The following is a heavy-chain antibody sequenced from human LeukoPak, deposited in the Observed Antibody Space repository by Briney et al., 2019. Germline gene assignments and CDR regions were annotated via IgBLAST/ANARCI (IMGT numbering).Heavy chain of an antibody. J-gene: IGHJ6*03. Sequence: ASVKVSCKASGYTFTSYGISWVRQAPGQGLEWMGWISAYKGNTNYAQKLQGRVTMTTDTPTSTAYMELRSLRYDATAVYYCARVSGDYAVPNYYYYMDVWGKGTTVTVSS. CDR3: ARVSGDYAVPNYYYYMDV. V-gene: IGHV1-18*01. CDR2: ISAYKGNT. CDR1: GYTFTSYG. D-gene: IGHD4-17*01.